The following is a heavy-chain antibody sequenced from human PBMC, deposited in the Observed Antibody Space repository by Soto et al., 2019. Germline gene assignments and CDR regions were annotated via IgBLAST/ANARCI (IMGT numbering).Heavy chain of an antibody. Sequence: EVQLVESGGGLVKPGGSLRLSCAASAFTFSNAWMSWVRQAPGKGLEWVGRIKSKTDGGTTDYAAPVKGRFTISRDDSKNTMYLQMNSLKTEDTAVYYCTTDYGDYNQYTDYWGQGTLVTVSS. V-gene: IGHV3-15*07. CDR2: IKSKTDGGTT. CDR3: TTDYGDYNQYTDY. J-gene: IGHJ4*02. CDR1: AFTFSNAW. D-gene: IGHD4-17*01.